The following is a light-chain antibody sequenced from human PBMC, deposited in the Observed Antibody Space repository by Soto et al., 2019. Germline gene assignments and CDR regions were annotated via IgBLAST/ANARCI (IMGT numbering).Light chain of an antibody. V-gene: IGLV6-57*04. CDR1: SGSIASNH. J-gene: IGLJ2*01. CDR2: KDN. Sequence: LTQPHSVSESPGKTVTISCTRSSGSIASNHVQWYQQRPGSAPTTVIYKDNQRPSGVPDRFSGSIDSSSNSASLTISGLKTEDEADYYCQSYDDNNVLFGGRTKVTVL. CDR3: QSYDDNNVL.